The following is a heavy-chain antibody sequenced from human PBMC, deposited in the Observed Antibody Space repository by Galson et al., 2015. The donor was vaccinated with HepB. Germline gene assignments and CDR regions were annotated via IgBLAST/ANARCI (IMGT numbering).Heavy chain of an antibody. CDR1: GFTFGSNW. CDR3: ARGGRSGDYLGY. V-gene: IGHV3-74*01. Sequence: SLRLSCAAPGFTFGSNWMHWVRQAPGKGLVWVARFNSVGGTTAYADSVKGRFTVSGDNAKSTLYLQMNSLRAEDTAVYYCARGGRSGDYLGYWGQGTLVTVSS. D-gene: IGHD4-17*01. CDR2: FNSVGGTT. J-gene: IGHJ4*02.